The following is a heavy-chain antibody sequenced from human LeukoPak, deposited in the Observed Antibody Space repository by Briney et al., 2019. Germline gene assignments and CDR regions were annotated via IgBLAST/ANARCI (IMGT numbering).Heavy chain of an antibody. CDR1: GFTFSSYA. V-gene: IGHV3-23*01. Sequence: GGSLRLSCAASGFTFSSYAMSWVRQAPGEGLEWVSGISVSGVSTYYADSVKGRFTISRDNSKNTVYLQMNSLRAEDTAVYYCAKGGGIHVSFDYWGQGTLVTVSS. D-gene: IGHD3-16*01. J-gene: IGHJ4*02. CDR3: AKGGGIHVSFDY. CDR2: ISVSGVST.